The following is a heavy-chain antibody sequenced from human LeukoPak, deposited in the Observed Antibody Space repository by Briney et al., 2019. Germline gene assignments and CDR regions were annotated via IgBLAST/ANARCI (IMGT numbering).Heavy chain of an antibody. D-gene: IGHD2-15*01. Sequence: PGGSLRLSCAASGFTFSSYSMNWVRQAPGKGLEWVSSISSSSSYIYYADSVKGRFTISRDNAKNSLYLQMNSLRAEDTAVYYCASPYCSGGSCYNYWGQGTLVTVSS. CDR1: GFTFSSYS. V-gene: IGHV3-21*01. CDR2: ISSSSSYI. J-gene: IGHJ4*02. CDR3: ASPYCSGGSCYNY.